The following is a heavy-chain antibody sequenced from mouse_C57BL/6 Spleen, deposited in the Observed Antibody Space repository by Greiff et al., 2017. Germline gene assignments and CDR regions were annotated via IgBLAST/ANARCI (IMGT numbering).Heavy chain of an antibody. D-gene: IGHD3-3*01. CDR2: IYPGSGST. CDR3: ARGTGYFDY. Sequence: QVQLQQSGAELVKPGASVKMSCKASGYTFTSYWITWVKQRPGQGLAWIGDIYPGSGSTNYNEKFKSKATLTVDTSSSTAYMQLSSLTSEDSAVYYCARGTGYFDYWGQGTTLTVSS. J-gene: IGHJ2*01. V-gene: IGHV1-55*01. CDR1: GYTFTSYW.